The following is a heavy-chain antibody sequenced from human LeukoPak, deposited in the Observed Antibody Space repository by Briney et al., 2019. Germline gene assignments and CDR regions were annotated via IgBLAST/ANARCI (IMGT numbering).Heavy chain of an antibody. D-gene: IGHD1-26*01. CDR3: ASPVGATTVRAFDI. Sequence: GGSLRLSCAASEFTFSDYYMSWIRQAPGKGLEWVSYISSSGSTIYYADSVKGRFTISRDNAKNSLYLQMNSLRAEDTAVYYCASPVGATTVRAFDIWGQGTMVTVSS. CDR2: ISSSGSTI. V-gene: IGHV3-11*01. J-gene: IGHJ3*02. CDR1: EFTFSDYY.